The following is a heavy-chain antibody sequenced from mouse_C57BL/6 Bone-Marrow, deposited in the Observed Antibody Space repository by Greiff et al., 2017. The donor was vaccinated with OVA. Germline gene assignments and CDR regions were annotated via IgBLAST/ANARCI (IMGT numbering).Heavy chain of an antibody. D-gene: IGHD1-2*01. J-gene: IGHJ2*01. CDR3: ARWRILRPYYFDY. V-gene: IGHV1-81*01. CDR2: IYPRSGNT. Sequence: QVQLKESGAELARPGASVKLSCKASGYTFTSYGISWVKQRTGQGLEWIGEIYPRSGNTYYNEKFKGKATLTADKSSSTAYMELRSLTSEDSAVYVCARWRILRPYYFDYWGQGTTLTVSS. CDR1: GYTFTSYG.